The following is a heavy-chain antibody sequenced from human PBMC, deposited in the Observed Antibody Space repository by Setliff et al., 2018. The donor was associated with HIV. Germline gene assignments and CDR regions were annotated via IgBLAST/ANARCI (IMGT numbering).Heavy chain of an antibody. CDR3: ARASYYYDSSGWVDY. J-gene: IGHJ4*02. CDR1: GFTFSSYA. Sequence: PGGSLRLSCVASGFTFSSYAMSWVRQAPGKGLEWVLTITNSARSTHSADSVKGRFTISRDNAKNSLYLQMNSLRAEDTAVYYCARASYYYDSSGWVDYWGQGTLVTVSS. CDR2: ITNSARST. D-gene: IGHD3-22*01. V-gene: IGHV3-23*05.